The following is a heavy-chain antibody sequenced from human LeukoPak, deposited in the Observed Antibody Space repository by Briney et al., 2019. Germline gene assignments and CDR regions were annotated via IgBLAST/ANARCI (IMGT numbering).Heavy chain of an antibody. J-gene: IGHJ6*03. CDR3: ARDPYSGAYGDTYYYYMDV. D-gene: IGHD1-26*01. Sequence: GGSLRLSCAASGFTFTSYAMNWVRQPPGKGLEWVSAISGSGGNTYYADSVKGRFTISRDNSKNTLYLQMNSLTAEDTAVYYCARDPYSGAYGDTYYYYMDVWGKGTTVTISS. CDR1: GFTFTSYA. V-gene: IGHV3-23*01. CDR2: ISGSGGNT.